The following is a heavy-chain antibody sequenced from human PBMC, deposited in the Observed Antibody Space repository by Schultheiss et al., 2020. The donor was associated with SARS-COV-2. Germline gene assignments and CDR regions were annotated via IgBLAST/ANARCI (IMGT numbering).Heavy chain of an antibody. CDR1: GGSFSGYY. V-gene: IGHV4-34*01. CDR2: IYHSGST. D-gene: IGHD6-6*01. J-gene: IGHJ4*02. CDR3: ARYSSSSGFEPASPFDY. Sequence: SQTLSLTCAVYGGSFSGYYWGWIRQPPGKGLEWIGSIYHSGSTYYNPSLKSRVTISVDTSKNQFSLKLSSVTAADTAVYYCARYSSSSGFEPASPFDYWGQGTLVTVSS.